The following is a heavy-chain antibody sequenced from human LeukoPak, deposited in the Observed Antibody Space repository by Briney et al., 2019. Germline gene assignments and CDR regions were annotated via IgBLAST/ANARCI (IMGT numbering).Heavy chain of an antibody. D-gene: IGHD6-19*01. CDR3: AKEAQWLVLGEYYFDY. CDR1: GFTFSSYS. Sequence: PGGSLRLSCAASGFTFSSYSMNWVRQAPGKGLEWVSSISSSSSYIYYADSVKGRFTISRENAKNSLYLQMNSLRAEDTAVYYCAKEAQWLVLGEYYFDYWGQGTLVTVSS. J-gene: IGHJ4*02. CDR2: ISSSSSYI. V-gene: IGHV3-21*04.